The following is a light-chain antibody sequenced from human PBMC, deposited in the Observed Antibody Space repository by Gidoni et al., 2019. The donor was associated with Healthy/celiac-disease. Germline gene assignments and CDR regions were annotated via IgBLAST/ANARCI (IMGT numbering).Light chain of an antibody. CDR3: QQYNNWPYT. Sequence: EIVMTQSPATLSVSPGERATLSCRASQSVSSILAWYQQKPGQAPRLLSYGASTRATGIPARFSGSGSGTEFTLTISSLQSEDFAVYYCQQYNNWPYTFGQGTKLEIK. CDR1: QSVSSI. J-gene: IGKJ2*01. V-gene: IGKV3-15*01. CDR2: GAS.